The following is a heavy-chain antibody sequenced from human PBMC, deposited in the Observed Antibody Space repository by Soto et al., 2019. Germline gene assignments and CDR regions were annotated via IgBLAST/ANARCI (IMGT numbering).Heavy chain of an antibody. CDR3: ARDVRGRGIAVAGRFWYFDL. V-gene: IGHV4-31*03. D-gene: IGHD6-19*01. CDR2: IYYSGST. Sequence: QVQLQESGPGLVKPSQTLSLTCTVSGASISSGGYYWNWIRQHPGKGLEWIGYIYYSGSTYYNPSLKSRVTISVDTSKNECSLKLSSVTAADTDVYYCARDVRGRGIAVAGRFWYFDLWGRGTLVTVSS. CDR1: GASISSGGYY. J-gene: IGHJ2*01.